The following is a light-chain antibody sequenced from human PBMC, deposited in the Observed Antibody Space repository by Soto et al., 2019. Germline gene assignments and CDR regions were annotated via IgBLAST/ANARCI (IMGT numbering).Light chain of an antibody. CDR2: EVN. CDR3: SSCTSSSTIVYV. Sequence: QSALTQPSSVSGSPGQSITISCTGTISDVGYHNYVSWYRQHPGKAPRLMIYEVNNRPSGVSNRFSGSKSGNTASLTISGLQAEDEADYYCSSCTSSSTIVYVFGTGTKVNV. V-gene: IGLV2-14*01. J-gene: IGLJ1*01. CDR1: ISDVGYHNY.